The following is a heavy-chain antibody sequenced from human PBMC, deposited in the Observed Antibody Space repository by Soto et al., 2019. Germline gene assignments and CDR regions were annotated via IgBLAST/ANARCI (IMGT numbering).Heavy chain of an antibody. CDR1: RFTLSSYS. Sequence: PGGSLRLSCAASRFTLSSYSMNWVRQAPGKGLEWVSSISSSSSYIYYADSVKGRFTISRDNAKNSLYLQMNSLRAEDTAVYYCARDRPYYYGSGSYYTGSWFDPWGQGTLVTVSS. V-gene: IGHV3-21*01. CDR2: ISSSSSYI. CDR3: ARDRPYYYGSGSYYTGSWFDP. J-gene: IGHJ5*02. D-gene: IGHD3-10*01.